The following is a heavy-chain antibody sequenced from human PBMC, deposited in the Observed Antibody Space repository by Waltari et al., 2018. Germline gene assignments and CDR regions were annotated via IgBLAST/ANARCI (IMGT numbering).Heavy chain of an antibody. V-gene: IGHV1-8*01. Sequence: QVQLVQSGAEVKKPGGSVKVSCKAPAYTFLSYDINWVRQATGRGLEGMGWSNPTMCNTGDARKFQRRVTMTRNTSRSTAYMELSSLRSEDTAVYYCSRDGWNGYYGMDVWGQGTTVTVSS. CDR3: SRDGWNGYYGMDV. CDR2: SNPTMCNT. J-gene: IGHJ6*02. D-gene: IGHD1-1*01. CDR1: AYTFLSYD.